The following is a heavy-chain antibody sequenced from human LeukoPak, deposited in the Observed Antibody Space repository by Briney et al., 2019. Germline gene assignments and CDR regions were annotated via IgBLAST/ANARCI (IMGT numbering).Heavy chain of an antibody. Sequence: GGSLRLSCAASGFTFSSYEMNWVRQAPGKGLEWVSYISSSGSTIYYADSVKGRFTISRDNAKNSLYLQMNSLRAEDTAVYYCARESVAYGPDGRSLNFDYWGQGTLVTVSS. CDR3: ARESVAYGPDGRSLNFDY. CDR2: ISSSGSTI. J-gene: IGHJ4*02. CDR1: GFTFSSYE. V-gene: IGHV3-48*03. D-gene: IGHD3-10*01.